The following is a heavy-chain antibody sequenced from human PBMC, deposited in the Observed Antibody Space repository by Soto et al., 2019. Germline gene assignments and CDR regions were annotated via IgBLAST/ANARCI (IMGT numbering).Heavy chain of an antibody. Sequence: QVQLVESGGGVVQPGGTLRLSCAASGFTFSSYGMQWVRQAPGKGLEWVAVIAYDGSLKYYVDSVKGRFTISRDNSKNTLYLKINSLRAEDTAVYYCAKDLKVSGSHYGTLNYYYGMDMWGQGTTVSVSS. J-gene: IGHJ6*02. V-gene: IGHV3-30*18. CDR1: GFTFSSYG. CDR2: IAYDGSLK. CDR3: AKDLKVSGSHYGTLNYYYGMDM. D-gene: IGHD3-10*01.